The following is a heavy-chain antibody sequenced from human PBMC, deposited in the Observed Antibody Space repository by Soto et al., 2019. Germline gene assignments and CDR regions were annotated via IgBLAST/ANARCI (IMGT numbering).Heavy chain of an antibody. D-gene: IGHD2-2*01. V-gene: IGHV4-34*01. CDR3: ARKGPIVVVPAAMPDSEVSGGMDV. J-gene: IGHJ6*02. CDR2: INHSGST. Sequence: SETLSLTCAVYGGSFSGYYWSWIRQPPGKGLEWIGEINHSGSTNYNPSLKSRVTISVDTSKNQFSLKLSSVTAADTAVYYCARKGPIVVVPAAMPDSEVSGGMDVWGQGTTVTVSS. CDR1: GGSFSGYY.